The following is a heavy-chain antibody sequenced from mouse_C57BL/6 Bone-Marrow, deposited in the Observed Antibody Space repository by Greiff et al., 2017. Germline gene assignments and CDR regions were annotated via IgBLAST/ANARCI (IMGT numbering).Heavy chain of an antibody. D-gene: IGHD2-1*01. J-gene: IGHJ4*01. V-gene: IGHV2-6*01. CDR1: GFSLTSYC. CDR2: IWGVGST. CDR3: ARSDLLGARDY. Sequence: VKLMESGPGLVAPSQSLSITCTVSGFSLTSYCVDWVRQSPGKGLEWLGVIWGVGSTYYTSALKSRLSISKDNSKSQVFLKMNSLQTDDTAKYYCARSDLLGARDYWGQGTSVTVSS.